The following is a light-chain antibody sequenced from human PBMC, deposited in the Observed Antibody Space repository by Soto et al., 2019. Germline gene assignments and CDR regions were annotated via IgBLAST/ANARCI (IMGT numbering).Light chain of an antibody. CDR2: GAS. V-gene: IGKV3D-15*01. J-gene: IGKJ5*01. Sequence: EIVMTQSPATLSVSPGERATLSCRASQSVSSNLAWYQQKPGQAPSLLIYGASSRATGIPDRFSGSGSGTEFTLIISSLQSEDSAVYYCQQYDNWPITFGQGTRLAIK. CDR3: QQYDNWPIT. CDR1: QSVSSN.